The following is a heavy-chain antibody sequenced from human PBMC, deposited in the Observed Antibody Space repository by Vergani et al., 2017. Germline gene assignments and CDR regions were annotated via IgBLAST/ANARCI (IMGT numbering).Heavy chain of an antibody. CDR3: ARHTTYTDF. J-gene: IGHJ4*02. D-gene: IGHD1-1*01. V-gene: IGHV5-51*01. Sequence: EVELVQSGPEMRKPGESLKISCKGSEYSFGNYWIGWVRQMPGKGLEWMGIIYPADSGTRYSPSFQGQVTISADKSISTAFLQWDSLKASDTALYYCARHTTYTDFWGQGTLVTVSS. CDR1: EYSFGNYW. CDR2: IYPADSGT.